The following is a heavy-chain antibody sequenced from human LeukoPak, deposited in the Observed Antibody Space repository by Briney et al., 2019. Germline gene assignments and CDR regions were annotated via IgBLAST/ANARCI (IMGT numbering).Heavy chain of an antibody. D-gene: IGHD2-8*01. V-gene: IGHV4-61*02. CDR1: GASINSGSYY. J-gene: IGHJ6*03. CDR3: AREDKLMGYSYYMAV. CDR2: IYTSGST. Sequence: PSQTLSPTYTVSGASINSGSYYWRWLREPAGKGLERIGRIYTSGSTKYNPSLKTRFTISVDTSKNKFSLTLSYVTTAPTAVYYCAREDKLMGYSYYMAVWGKGTTVTVSS.